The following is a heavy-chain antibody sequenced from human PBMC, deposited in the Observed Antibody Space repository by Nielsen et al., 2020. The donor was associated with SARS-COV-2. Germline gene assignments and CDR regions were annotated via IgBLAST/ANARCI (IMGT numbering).Heavy chain of an antibody. Sequence: WVRQAPGQGLEWMGWINPSGGSTSYAQKFQGRVTMTRDTSTSTVYMELSSLRSEDTAVYYCARGEAATPGYWGQGTLVTVSS. CDR3: ARGEAATPGY. V-gene: IGHV1-46*01. D-gene: IGHD6-13*01. J-gene: IGHJ4*02. CDR2: INPSGGST.